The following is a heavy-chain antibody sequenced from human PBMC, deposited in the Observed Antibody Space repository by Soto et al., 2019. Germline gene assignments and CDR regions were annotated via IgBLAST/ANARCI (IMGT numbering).Heavy chain of an antibody. V-gene: IGHV3-53*04. CDR3: ARGAGYSSGWYDY. CDR1: GFTVSSNF. Sequence: EVQLVESGGGLVQPGGSLRLSCAASGFTVSSNFMSWVRQAPAKGLEWVSVIYSGGTTYYADSVKGRFTISRHNSKNTLYLQMNSLRAEDTAVYYCARGAGYSSGWYDYWGQGTLVTVSS. CDR2: IYSGGTT. J-gene: IGHJ4*02. D-gene: IGHD6-19*01.